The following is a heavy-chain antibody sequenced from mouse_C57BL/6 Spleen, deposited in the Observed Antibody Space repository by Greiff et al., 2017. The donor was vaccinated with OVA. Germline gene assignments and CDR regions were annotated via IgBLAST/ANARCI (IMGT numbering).Heavy chain of an antibody. V-gene: IGHV1-26*01. CDR2: INTKNGGT. CDR1: GYTFTDYY. J-gene: IGHJ3*01. CDR3: ANYYNNDEGFAY. Sequence: VQLQQSGPELVKPGASVKISCKASGYTFTDYYMNWVKQSHGKSLEWIGDINTKNGGTSYNQKFKGKATLTVDKSSSTAYMELRSLTSEDSAVYYCANYYNNDEGFAYWGQGTLVTVSA. D-gene: IGHD2-12*01.